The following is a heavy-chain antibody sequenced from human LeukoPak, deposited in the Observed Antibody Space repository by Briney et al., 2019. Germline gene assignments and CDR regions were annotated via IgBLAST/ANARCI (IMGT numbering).Heavy chain of an antibody. Sequence: KPGGSLRLSCAASGFTFSSYSMNWVRQAPGKGLEWVSSISGSSSYIYYADSVKGRFTISRDNAKNSLYLQMNSLRAEDTAVYYCARRYCSGGSCYTFDYWGQGTLVTVSS. CDR3: ARRYCSGGSCYTFDY. J-gene: IGHJ4*02. D-gene: IGHD2-15*01. V-gene: IGHV3-21*01. CDR1: GFTFSSYS. CDR2: ISGSSSYI.